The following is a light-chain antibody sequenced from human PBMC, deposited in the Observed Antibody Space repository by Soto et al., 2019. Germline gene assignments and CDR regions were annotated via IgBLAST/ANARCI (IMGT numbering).Light chain of an antibody. CDR2: GAS. J-gene: IGKJ1*01. CDR3: QQYGSSGT. V-gene: IGKV3-20*01. CDR1: HSVSSS. Sequence: EVVMAQSPATLSVSPGESATLSGRASHSVSSSLARYQQKPGQAPRLLISGASTRAAGIPDRFSGSGSGTDFTLTISRLEPEDFAVYYCQQYGSSGTFGQGTKVDIK.